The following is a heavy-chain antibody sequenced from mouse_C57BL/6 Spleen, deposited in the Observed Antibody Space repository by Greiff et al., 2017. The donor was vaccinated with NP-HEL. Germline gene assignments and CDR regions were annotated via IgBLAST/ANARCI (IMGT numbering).Heavy chain of an antibody. D-gene: IGHD1-1*01. V-gene: IGHV1-22*01. J-gene: IGHJ1*03. CDR1: GYTFTDYN. Sequence: VQLQQSGPELVKPGASVKMSCKASGYTFTDYNMHWVKQSHGKSLEWIGYINPNNGGTSYNQKFKGKATLTVNKSSSTAYMELRSLTSEDSAVYYCARYHYGSSHWYFDVWGTGTTVTVSS. CDR3: ARYHYGSSHWYFDV. CDR2: INPNNGGT.